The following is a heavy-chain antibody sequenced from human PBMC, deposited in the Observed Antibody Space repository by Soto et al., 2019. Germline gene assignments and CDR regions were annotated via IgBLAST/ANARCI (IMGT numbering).Heavy chain of an antibody. J-gene: IGHJ4*02. V-gene: IGHV1-69*13. CDR1: GGTFNKYA. Sequence: GASVKVSCKASGGTFNKYALSWVRQAPGQGLEWMGGIIPIFNSANYAQKFQGRVTITADDSTSTAYMELRSLRPDDTAVYYCAREVTVASYSFDFWGQGTLVTVSS. D-gene: IGHD5-12*01. CDR3: AREVTVASYSFDF. CDR2: IIPIFNSA.